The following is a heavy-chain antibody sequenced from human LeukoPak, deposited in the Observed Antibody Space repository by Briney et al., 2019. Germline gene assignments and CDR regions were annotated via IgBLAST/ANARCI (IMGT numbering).Heavy chain of an antibody. Sequence: GASVKVSCKASGYTFTGYYMHWVRQAPGQGLEWMGWINPNSGGTNYAQKFQGWVTMTRDTSISTAYMELSRLRSDDTAVHYCARGIYYGSGSYYYYYGMDVWGQGTTVTVSS. D-gene: IGHD3-10*01. J-gene: IGHJ6*02. V-gene: IGHV1-2*04. CDR2: INPNSGGT. CDR3: ARGIYYGSGSYYYYYGMDV. CDR1: GYTFTGYY.